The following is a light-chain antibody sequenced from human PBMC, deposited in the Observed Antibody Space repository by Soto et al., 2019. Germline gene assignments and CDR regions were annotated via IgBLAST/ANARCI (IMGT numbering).Light chain of an antibody. CDR3: QQYDNLPLA. J-gene: IGKJ5*01. CDR2: DAS. CDR1: QDISIY. V-gene: IGKV1-33*01. Sequence: DIQMTQSPSTLSASVGDRVTITCQARQDISIYLNWYQHKPGKAPKLLIFDASILETGVPSRFSGSGSGTEFSFTSSSLQPEDVATYFCQQYDNLPLAFGGGTRLEIK.